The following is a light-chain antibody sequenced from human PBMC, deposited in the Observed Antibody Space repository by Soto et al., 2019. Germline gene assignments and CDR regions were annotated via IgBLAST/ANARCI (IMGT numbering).Light chain of an antibody. Sequence: EIVMTQSPATLSVSPGERATLSCRASQSVSSNLAWYQQKPGQAPRLLIYAASTRATGIPARFSGSGSGTDFTLTISSLEPEDFAVYYCQQRSNWPITFGQGTRLEI. J-gene: IGKJ5*01. CDR2: AAS. CDR3: QQRSNWPIT. V-gene: IGKV3-11*01. CDR1: QSVSSN.